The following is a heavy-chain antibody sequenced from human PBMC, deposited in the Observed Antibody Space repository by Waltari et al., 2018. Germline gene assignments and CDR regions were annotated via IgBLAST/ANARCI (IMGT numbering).Heavy chain of an antibody. Sequence: EVQLVQSGAEVNKPGESLKISCKGSGYSFTSYWIGWVRQMPGKGLEWMGIIYPGDADTRYSPSFQGQVTISADKSISTAYLQWSSLKASDTAMYYCARRKGVVAATRDAFDIWGQGTMVTVSS. J-gene: IGHJ3*02. CDR2: IYPGDADT. D-gene: IGHD2-15*01. V-gene: IGHV5-51*01. CDR1: GYSFTSYW. CDR3: ARRKGVVAATRDAFDI.